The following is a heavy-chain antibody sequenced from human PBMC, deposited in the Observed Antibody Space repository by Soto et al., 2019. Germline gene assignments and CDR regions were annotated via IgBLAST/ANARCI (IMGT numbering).Heavy chain of an antibody. V-gene: IGHV3-64D*06. CDR3: VKDGAVYSSSWYEYNWFDP. CDR1: GFTFSTYA. Sequence: GGSLRLSCSASGFTFSTYAMHWVRQAPGKGLEYVAAISRNGDTTYYADSVKGRFTISRDTSKNTLYLQMSSLRAEDTALYYCVKDGAVYSSSWYEYNWFDPWGQGTLVTVSS. D-gene: IGHD6-13*01. J-gene: IGHJ5*02. CDR2: ISRNGDTT.